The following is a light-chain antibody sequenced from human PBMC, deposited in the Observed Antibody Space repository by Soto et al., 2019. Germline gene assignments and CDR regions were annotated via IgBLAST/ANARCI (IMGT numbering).Light chain of an antibody. CDR1: QSISIN. V-gene: IGKV1-39*01. CDR3: QQSYSIPLT. J-gene: IGKJ4*01. Sequence: DIQMTQSPSSLSASIGDRVTITCRASQSISINLNWYQQRPGKAPKLLIYTTSTLQSGVPSRFSGSESGTDFTLTVSSLQPEDFATYYCQQSYSIPLTFGGGTKVEIK. CDR2: TTS.